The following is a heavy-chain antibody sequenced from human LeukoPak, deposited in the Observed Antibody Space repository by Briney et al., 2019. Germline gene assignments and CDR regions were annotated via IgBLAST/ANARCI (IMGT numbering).Heavy chain of an antibody. J-gene: IGHJ6*02. CDR1: GHPLSIYA. D-gene: IGHD6-19*01. V-gene: IGHV1-69*04. CDR2: IIPILGIA. CDR3: ARDRREEWLDHYYYCGMDL. Sequence: ASVKLFCNFSGHPLSIYAISWARRAPGQGFEWRGRIIPILGIANYAQNFQGRVTTTANKSTSTAYNELSRLRSEETAVYYCARDRREEWLDHYYYCGMDLWGQGTTVTVSS.